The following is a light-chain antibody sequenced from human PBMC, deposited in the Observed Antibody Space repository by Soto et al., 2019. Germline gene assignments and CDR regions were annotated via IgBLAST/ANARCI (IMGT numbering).Light chain of an antibody. Sequence: QPVLTQPPSASGTPGQRVTISCSGSSSNIGSNYVYWYHQLPGTAPKLLIYRNNQRPSGVPDRFSGSKSGTSVSLAISGLRSEDEADYYCAAWDDSLSGVVFGGGTKLTVL. V-gene: IGLV1-47*01. CDR1: SSNIGSNY. J-gene: IGLJ2*01. CDR2: RNN. CDR3: AAWDDSLSGVV.